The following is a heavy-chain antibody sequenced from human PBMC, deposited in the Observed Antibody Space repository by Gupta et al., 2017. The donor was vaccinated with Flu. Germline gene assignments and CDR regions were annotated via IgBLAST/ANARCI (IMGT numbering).Heavy chain of an antibody. V-gene: IGHV3-49*03. Sequence: EVQLVESGGGLVQPGRSLRLSCTASGFTFGDSDMSWFRQAPGKGLEWVGFIRSKAYGGTTEYAASVKGRFTISRDDSKSIAYLQMNSLKTEDTAVYYCTRGDYGDDGESAFDIWGQGTMVTVSS. J-gene: IGHJ3*02. CDR3: TRGDYGDDGESAFDI. D-gene: IGHD4-17*01. CDR2: IRSKAYGGTT. CDR1: GFTFGDSD.